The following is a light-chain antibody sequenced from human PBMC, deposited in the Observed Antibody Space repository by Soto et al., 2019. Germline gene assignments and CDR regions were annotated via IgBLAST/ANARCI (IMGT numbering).Light chain of an antibody. Sequence: EIVMTQSPSTLSVSPGERATLSCRASQSVSSNLAWYQQKPGQAPRLLIYGASSRAPGIPNRFSGSGSGTDFTLTISRLEPEDFAVYYCQQYGNSPQTFGQGTKVDI. CDR3: QQYGNSPQT. V-gene: IGKV3-20*01. CDR2: GAS. J-gene: IGKJ1*01. CDR1: QSVSSN.